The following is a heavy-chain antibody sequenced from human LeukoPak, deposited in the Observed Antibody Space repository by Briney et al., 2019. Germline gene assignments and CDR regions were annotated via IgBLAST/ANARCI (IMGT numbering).Heavy chain of an antibody. CDR2: IIPIFGTA. CDR3: ARDLEPYSSGWKY. CDR1: GGTFSSYA. J-gene: IGHJ4*02. Sequence: GASVKVSCKASGGTFSSYAISWVRQAPGQGLEWMGGIIPIFGTANYAQKFQGRVTITADESTSTAYMELSSPRSEDTAVYYCARDLEPYSSGWKYCGQGTLVTVSS. D-gene: IGHD6-19*01. V-gene: IGHV1-69*01.